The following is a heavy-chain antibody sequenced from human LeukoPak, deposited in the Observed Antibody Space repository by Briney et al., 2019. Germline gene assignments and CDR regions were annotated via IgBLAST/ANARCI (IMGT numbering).Heavy chain of an antibody. CDR1: GFTFDDYG. V-gene: IGHV3-30*02. J-gene: IGHJ4*02. Sequence: GGSLRLSCAASGFTFDDYGMSWVRQAPGKGLEWVAFTRYDGSNKYYADSVKGRFTISRDNSKNTLYLQMNSLRAEDTAVYYCAKDTLTSPYSSSSGFDYWGQGTLVTVSS. CDR2: TRYDGSNK. D-gene: IGHD6-6*01. CDR3: AKDTLTSPYSSSSGFDY.